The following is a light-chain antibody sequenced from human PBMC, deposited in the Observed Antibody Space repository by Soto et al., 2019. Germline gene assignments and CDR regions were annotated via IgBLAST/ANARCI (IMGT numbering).Light chain of an antibody. CDR1: QAIGYW. Sequence: DVQMTQSPSSVSASVGDRVTITCRASQAIGYWLAWYQQKPGKAPKLLIYPASNLQSGVPSRFSGSGSGTDFTLSISSLQPEDFAIYYCQQENSFPLTFGGGTKVEIK. CDR3: QQENSFPLT. CDR2: PAS. J-gene: IGKJ4*01. V-gene: IGKV1-12*01.